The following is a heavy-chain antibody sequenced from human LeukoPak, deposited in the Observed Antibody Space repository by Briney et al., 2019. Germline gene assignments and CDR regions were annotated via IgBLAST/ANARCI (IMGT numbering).Heavy chain of an antibody. Sequence: ASVKVSCKASGYTFTGYYMHWVRQAPGQGFEWMGWINPNSGGTNYAQKFQGRVTMTRDTSISTAYMELSRLRSDDTAVYYCASGAGGSYYEAYYYYYYMDVWGKGTTVTVSS. CDR1: GYTFTGYY. CDR2: INPNSGGT. CDR3: ASGAGGSYYEAYYYYYYMDV. V-gene: IGHV1-2*02. D-gene: IGHD1-26*01. J-gene: IGHJ6*03.